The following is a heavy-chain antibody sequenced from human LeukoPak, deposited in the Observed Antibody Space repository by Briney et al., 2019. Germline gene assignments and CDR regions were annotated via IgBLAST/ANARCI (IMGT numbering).Heavy chain of an antibody. V-gene: IGHV1-69*05. D-gene: IGHD6-19*01. J-gene: IGHJ4*02. CDR1: GGTFSSYA. CDR3: ARGSAVAAPFHY. Sequence: SVKVSCKASGGTFSSYAIRWVRQAPGQGLEWMGGIIPIFGTANYAQKFQGRVTITTDESTSTAYMELSSLRSEDTAVYYCARGSAVAAPFHYWGQGTLVTVSS. CDR2: IIPIFGTA.